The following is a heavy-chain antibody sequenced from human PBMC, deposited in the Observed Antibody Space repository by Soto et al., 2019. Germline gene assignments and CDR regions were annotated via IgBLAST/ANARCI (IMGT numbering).Heavy chain of an antibody. D-gene: IGHD3-10*02. CDR3: SRALIYVSLDF. V-gene: IGHV3-33*01. J-gene: IGHJ4*02. CDR2: IWHDGSRK. CDR1: GFTFTTYG. Sequence: SGGSLRLSCAASGFTFTTYGFNWVRQAPGKGLEWVAGIWHDGSRKIYADSVKGRFTISRDDSEDTVYLQMNSLRDEDTAVFYCSRALIYVSLDFRGQGALVTVSS.